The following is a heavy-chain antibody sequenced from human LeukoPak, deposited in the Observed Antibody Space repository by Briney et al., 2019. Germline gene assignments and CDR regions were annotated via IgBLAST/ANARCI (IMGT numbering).Heavy chain of an antibody. D-gene: IGHD2-2*01. CDR1: GGTLSSYA. CDR3: ARDLPRKYCSSTSCLGAFDI. V-gene: IGHV1-69*05. Sequence: GASVKVSCKASGGTLSSYAISWVRQAPGQGLEWMGGIIPIFGTANYAQKFQGRVTITTDESTSTAYMELSSLRSEDTAVYYCARDLPRKYCSSTSCLGAFDIWGQGTMVTVSS. CDR2: IIPIFGTA. J-gene: IGHJ3*02.